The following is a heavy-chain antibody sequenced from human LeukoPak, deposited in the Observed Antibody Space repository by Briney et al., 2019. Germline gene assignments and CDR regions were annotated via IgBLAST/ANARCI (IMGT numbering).Heavy chain of an antibody. CDR2: IYYSGST. D-gene: IGHD3-10*01. V-gene: IGHV4-30-4*08. CDR3: ARALTLGDDAFDI. CDR1: GGSISSGDYY. J-gene: IGHJ3*02. Sequence: SETLSLTCTVSGGSISSGDYYWSWIRQPPGKGLEWIGYIYYSGSTYYNPSLKSRVTISVDTSKNQFSLKLSSVTAAGTAVYYCARALTLGDDAFDIWGQGTMVTVSS.